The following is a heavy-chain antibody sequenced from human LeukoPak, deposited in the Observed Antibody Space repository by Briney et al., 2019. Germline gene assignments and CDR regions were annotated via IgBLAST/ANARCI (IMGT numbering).Heavy chain of an antibody. Sequence: SGGSLRLSCAVSGFTFSNYAMTWVRQAPGEGLDWISAISGGSDSTFYADSVKGRFTISRDNAKNSLYLQMNSLRAEDTAVYYCARVVQLERHFDYWGQGTLVTVSS. D-gene: IGHD1-1*01. V-gene: IGHV3-21*01. CDR2: ISGGSDST. CDR1: GFTFSNYA. J-gene: IGHJ4*02. CDR3: ARVVQLERHFDY.